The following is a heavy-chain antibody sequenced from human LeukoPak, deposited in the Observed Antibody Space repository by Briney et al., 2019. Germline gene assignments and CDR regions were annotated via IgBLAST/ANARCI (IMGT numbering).Heavy chain of an antibody. CDR1: GFTFTNYA. CDR2: ISPSGGDT. J-gene: IGHJ3*02. CDR3: ARRAYNWGAFDI. D-gene: IGHD5-24*01. V-gene: IGHV3-23*01. Sequence: PGGSLRLSCAASGFTFTNYAMNWVRQAPGKGLEWVSTISPSGGDTYYADSVKGRFTISKDISKNTLYLQMSSLRAEDTAVYYCARRAYNWGAFDIWGQGTMVTVSS.